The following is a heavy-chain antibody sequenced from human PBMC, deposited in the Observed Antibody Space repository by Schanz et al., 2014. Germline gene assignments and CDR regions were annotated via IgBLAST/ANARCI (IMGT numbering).Heavy chain of an antibody. CDR1: GFNFANHA. J-gene: IGHJ4*02. D-gene: IGHD6-13*01. V-gene: IGHV3-30*18. CDR3: AKDLAAVGVFDY. Sequence: QVFLVESGGGVVQPERSLRLSCAASGFNFANHAIHWVRQGQGNGLQWVAVISSDGSKKLYADSVKARFTISRDNSKNSVSLQMDSLRPEDTAVYFCAKDLAAVGVFDYWGQGSLDTVSP. CDR2: ISSDGSKK.